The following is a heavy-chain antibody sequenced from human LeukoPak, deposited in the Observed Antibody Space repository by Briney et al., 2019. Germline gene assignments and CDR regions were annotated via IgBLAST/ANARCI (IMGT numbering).Heavy chain of an antibody. D-gene: IGHD4-17*01. V-gene: IGHV4-59*11. CDR3: ARGGTTVTPGLLWFDP. CDR2: IYYSGST. Sequence: SETLSLTCGVTGGSTSSHYWSWIRQPPGKGLEMIGYIYYSGSTKYNPSLKSRVTISVDTSKNQFSLKLSSVTAADTAVYYCARGGTTVTPGLLWFDPWGQGTLVTVSS. CDR1: GGSTSSHY. J-gene: IGHJ5*02.